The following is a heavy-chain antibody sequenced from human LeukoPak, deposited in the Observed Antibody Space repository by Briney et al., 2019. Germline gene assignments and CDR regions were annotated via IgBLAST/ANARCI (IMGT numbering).Heavy chain of an antibody. CDR1: GFTFSSYA. CDR2: ISGSGGST. D-gene: IGHD1-1*01. CDR3: ARGIQRRTFDI. Sequence: GGSLRLSCAASGFTFSSYAMSWVRQAPGKGLEWVSAISGSGGSTYYADSVKGRFTISRDNAKNTLYLQMNSLRAEDSAVYYCARGIQRRTFDIWGQGTVVTVS. V-gene: IGHV3-23*01. J-gene: IGHJ3*02.